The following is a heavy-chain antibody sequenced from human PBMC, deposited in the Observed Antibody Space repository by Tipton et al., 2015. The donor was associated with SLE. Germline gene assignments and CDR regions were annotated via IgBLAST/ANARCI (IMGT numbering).Heavy chain of an antibody. V-gene: IGHV3-7*01. CDR2: IKQDGSEK. D-gene: IGHD6-13*01. CDR1: GFTFSNYW. CDR3: TRDRPVSSWGLGYFEY. Sequence: SLRFSCAASGFTFSNYWLSWVANIKQDGSEKDYVDSVKGRFTISRDNAKNSLYLQMNSLRAEDTAVYYCTRDRPVSSWGLGYFEYWGQGTLITVSS. J-gene: IGHJ4*02.